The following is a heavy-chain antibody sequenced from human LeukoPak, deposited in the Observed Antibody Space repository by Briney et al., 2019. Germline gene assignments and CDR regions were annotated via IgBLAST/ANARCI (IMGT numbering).Heavy chain of an antibody. CDR2: IYYSGST. Sequence: SETLSLTCTVSGVSISSGDYYWSWIRQPPGKDLEWIGYIYYSGSTYYNPSLKSRVTISVDTSKNQFSLKLSSVTAADTAVYYCARVVPAAPYYYGMDVWGQGTTVTVSS. CDR1: GVSISSGDYY. J-gene: IGHJ6*02. V-gene: IGHV4-30-4*01. CDR3: ARVVPAAPYYYGMDV. D-gene: IGHD2-2*01.